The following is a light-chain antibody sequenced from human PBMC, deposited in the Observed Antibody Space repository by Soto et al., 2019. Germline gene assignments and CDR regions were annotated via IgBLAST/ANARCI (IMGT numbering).Light chain of an antibody. CDR1: HDISTY. Sequence: DIQLTQSPSLLSASVGDRVTITCRASHDISTYLAWYQQKPGKAPKLMIYEASTLQSGVPSTFSGRGSGTEFTLTISGLLPEDFATYHCQQLNTLPFTFGPGTRLEIK. CDR2: EAS. CDR3: QQLNTLPFT. J-gene: IGKJ5*01. V-gene: IGKV1-9*01.